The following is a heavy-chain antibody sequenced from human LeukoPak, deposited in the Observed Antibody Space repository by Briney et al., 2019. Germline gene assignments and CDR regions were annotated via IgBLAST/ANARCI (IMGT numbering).Heavy chain of an antibody. Sequence: PGGSLRLSCAASGFTFSNAWMSWVRQAPGKGLEWVGRIKSKTDGGTTDYAAPVKGRFTISRDDSKNTLDLQMNSLKTEDTAVYYCTTDRQQWLAHGGYWGQGTLVTVSS. V-gene: IGHV3-15*01. J-gene: IGHJ4*02. CDR3: TTDRQQWLAHGGY. CDR1: GFTFSNAW. CDR2: IKSKTDGGTT. D-gene: IGHD6-19*01.